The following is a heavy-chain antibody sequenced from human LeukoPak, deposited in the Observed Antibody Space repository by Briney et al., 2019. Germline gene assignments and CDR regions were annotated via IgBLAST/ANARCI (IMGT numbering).Heavy chain of an antibody. CDR1: GFTFISYW. Sequence: GGSLRLSCAASGFTFISYWMHWGRQAPGKGLGWVSRINSDGSSTSYADSVKGRFTISRDNAKNTVYLQMNSLRAEDTAVYYCARDFPDCWGQGTLVTVSS. CDR3: ARDFPDC. CDR2: INSDGSST. V-gene: IGHV3-74*01. J-gene: IGHJ4*02.